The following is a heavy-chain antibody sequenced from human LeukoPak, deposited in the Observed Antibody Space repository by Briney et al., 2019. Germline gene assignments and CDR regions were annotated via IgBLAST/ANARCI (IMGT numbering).Heavy chain of an antibody. J-gene: IGHJ5*02. Sequence: GGSLRLSCAASGFTFSSYGMHWVRQAPGKGLEWVAVISYDGSNKYYADSVKGRFTISRDNSKNTLYLQMNSLRAEDTAVYYCAKDHGYSSGGFDPWGQGTLVTVSS. CDR1: GFTFSSYG. V-gene: IGHV3-30*18. CDR3: AKDHGYSSGGFDP. D-gene: IGHD6-25*01. CDR2: ISYDGSNK.